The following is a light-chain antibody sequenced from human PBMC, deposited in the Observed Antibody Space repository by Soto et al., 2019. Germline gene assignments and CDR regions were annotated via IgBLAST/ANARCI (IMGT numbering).Light chain of an antibody. J-gene: IGKJ1*01. CDR3: QQTYSLPRT. V-gene: IGKV3-15*01. CDR1: QSVSSN. Sequence: EIVMAQAPATLSVSPGERATLSCRASQSVSSNLAWYQQKPGQAPRLLIYGASTRATGIPARFSGSGSGTEFTLTIGNLQPEDFATYYCQQTYSLPRTFAQGTKVDIK. CDR2: GAS.